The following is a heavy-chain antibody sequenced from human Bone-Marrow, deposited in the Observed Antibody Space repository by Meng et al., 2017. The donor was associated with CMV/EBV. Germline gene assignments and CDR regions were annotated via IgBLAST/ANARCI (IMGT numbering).Heavy chain of an antibody. V-gene: IGHV3-74*01. Sequence: GESLKISCAASGFTFSSYWMHWVRQAPGKGLVWVSRINSDGSSTSYADSVKGRFTISRDNAKNTLYLQMNSLRAEDTAVYYCARDPPPEMATNRGFDYWGQGTLATVSS. CDR3: ARDPPPEMATNRGFDY. CDR2: INSDGSST. J-gene: IGHJ4*02. CDR1: GFTFSSYW. D-gene: IGHD5-24*01.